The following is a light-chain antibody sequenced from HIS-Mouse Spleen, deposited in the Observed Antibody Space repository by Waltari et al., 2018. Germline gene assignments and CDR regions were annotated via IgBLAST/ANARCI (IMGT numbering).Light chain of an antibody. CDR3: QAWDSSNVV. Sequence: SYELTQPPSVSVSPGQTASITCSGDKLGDKYACWYQQKPGQSPVLVIYQDSKRPSGSPGRFSGSNSGNTATLTISGTQAMDEADYYCQAWDSSNVVFGGGTKLTVL. J-gene: IGLJ2*01. CDR2: QDS. V-gene: IGLV3-1*01. CDR1: KLGDKY.